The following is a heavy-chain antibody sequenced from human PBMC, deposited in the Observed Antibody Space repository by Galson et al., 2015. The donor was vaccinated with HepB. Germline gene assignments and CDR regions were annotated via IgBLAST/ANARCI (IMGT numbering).Heavy chain of an antibody. CDR1: GFTFSSYG. CDR2: IWYDGSNK. CDR3: ARGYSSSWYYYYYYTDV. Sequence: SLRLSCAASGFTFSSYGMHWVRQAPGKGLEWVAVIWYDGSNKYYADSVKGRFTISRDNSKNTLYLQMNSLRAEDTAVYYCARGYSSSWYYYYYYTDVWGKGTTVTVSS. J-gene: IGHJ6*03. V-gene: IGHV3-33*01. D-gene: IGHD6-13*01.